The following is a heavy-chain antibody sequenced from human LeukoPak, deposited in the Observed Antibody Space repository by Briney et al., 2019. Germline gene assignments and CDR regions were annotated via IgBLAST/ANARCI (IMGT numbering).Heavy chain of an antibody. D-gene: IGHD2-15*01. J-gene: IGHJ5*02. V-gene: IGHV1-18*01. CDR3: ARATRVVVVVASVFDP. CDR2: ISAYNGNT. CDR1: GYTFTSYG. Sequence: ASVKVSCKASGYTFTSYGISWVRQAPGQGLEWMGWISAYNGNTNYAQKFQGRVTMTRDTSISTAYMELSRLRSDDTAVYYCARATRVVVVVASVFDPWGQGTLVTVSS.